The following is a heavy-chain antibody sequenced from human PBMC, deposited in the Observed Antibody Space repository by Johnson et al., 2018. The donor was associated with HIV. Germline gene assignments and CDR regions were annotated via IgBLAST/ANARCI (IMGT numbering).Heavy chain of an antibody. J-gene: IGHJ3*02. D-gene: IGHD6-19*01. Sequence: EVLLLESGGGVVQPGRSLRLSCAASGFTFSSYAMHWVRQAPGKGLEWVSGISWNSGSIGYADSVKGRFTISRDNAKNSLYLQMNSLRAEDTALYYCAKDKGGSGWYLHAFDIWGQGTMVTVSS. V-gene: IGHV3-9*01. CDR1: GFTFSSYA. CDR3: AKDKGGSGWYLHAFDI. CDR2: ISWNSGSI.